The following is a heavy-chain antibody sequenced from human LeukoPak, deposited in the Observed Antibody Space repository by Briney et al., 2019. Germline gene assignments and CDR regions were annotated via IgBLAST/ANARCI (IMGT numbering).Heavy chain of an antibody. D-gene: IGHD2-2*02. V-gene: IGHV1-69*05. CDR2: IIPIFGTA. CDR1: GGTFSSYD. Sequence: SVKVSCKASGGTFSSYDISWVRQAPGQGLEWMGRIIPIFGTANYAQKFQSRVTITTDESTSTAYMELSSLRSEDTAVYYCARVHTPGRDAFDIWGQGTMVTVSS. J-gene: IGHJ3*02. CDR3: ARVHTPGRDAFDI.